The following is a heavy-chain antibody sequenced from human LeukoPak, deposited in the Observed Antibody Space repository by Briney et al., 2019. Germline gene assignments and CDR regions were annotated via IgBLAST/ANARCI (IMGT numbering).Heavy chain of an antibody. Sequence: SETLSLTCAVYGGSFSGYYWSWIRQPPGKGLEWIGEINHSGSTNYNPSLKSRVTISVDTSKNQFSLKLSSVTAADTAVYYCARDPGYYGSGSFDPWGQGTLVTVSS. CDR2: INHSGST. CDR1: GGSFSGYY. V-gene: IGHV4-34*01. D-gene: IGHD3-10*01. J-gene: IGHJ5*02. CDR3: ARDPGYYGSGSFDP.